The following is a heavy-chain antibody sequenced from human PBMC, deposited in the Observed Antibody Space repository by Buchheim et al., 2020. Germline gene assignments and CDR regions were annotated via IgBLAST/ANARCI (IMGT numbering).Heavy chain of an antibody. V-gene: IGHV4-59*01. CDR1: AGSIDGYY. Sequence: QVQLQESGPGLVKPSETLSLTCTVSAGSIDGYYWSWIRQPPGQGLEWIGYISYSGSTNYNPSLKSRVTISVDMSKNHFSLKLSSVTAADTAVYYCARALGRTPWFDPWGQGTL. CDR2: ISYSGST. D-gene: IGHD7-27*01. J-gene: IGHJ5*02. CDR3: ARALGRTPWFDP.